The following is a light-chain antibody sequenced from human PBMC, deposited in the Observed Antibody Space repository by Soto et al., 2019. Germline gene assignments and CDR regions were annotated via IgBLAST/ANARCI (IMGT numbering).Light chain of an antibody. CDR1: QSISNF. Sequence: DIQMTQSPSSLSASVGDRVSITCRASQSISNFLNWYQHKPGKAPRLVIYASSILESGVPSRFSGSGSGTDFTLTISSMQPEDFATYYCQQSYSTPRAFGQGTKVELK. V-gene: IGKV1-39*01. J-gene: IGKJ1*01. CDR2: ASS. CDR3: QQSYSTPRA.